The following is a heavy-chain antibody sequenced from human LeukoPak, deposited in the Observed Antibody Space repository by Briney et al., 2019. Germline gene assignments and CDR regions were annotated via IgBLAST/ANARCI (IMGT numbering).Heavy chain of an antibody. CDR1: GFTFSSYG. Sequence: GGSLRLSCAASGFTFSSYGMHWVRQAPGKGLEWVAVIWYGGSNKYYADSVKGRFTISRDNSKNTLYLQMNSLRAEDTAVYYCASTDRYSILWGFDYWGQGTLVTVSS. J-gene: IGHJ4*02. D-gene: IGHD2-21*01. CDR3: ASTDRYSILWGFDY. V-gene: IGHV3-33*08. CDR2: IWYGGSNK.